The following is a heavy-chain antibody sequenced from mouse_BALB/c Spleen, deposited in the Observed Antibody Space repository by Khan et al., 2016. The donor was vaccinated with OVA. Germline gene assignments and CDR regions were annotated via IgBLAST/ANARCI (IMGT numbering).Heavy chain of an antibody. J-gene: IGHJ3*01. CDR2: IDPFSGGS. D-gene: IGHD2-2*01. V-gene: IGHV1-42*01. Sequence: EVQLQQSGPELMKPGASVKISCKASGYSFTSYYIHWVMQRHGESLEWIGDIDPFSGGSTYNQKFKVKATLTVDQSSSTAYMHLSNLTSEDSAVYYCTRHGYVAWFTYGGQGTLVTVSA. CDR1: GYSFTSYY. CDR3: TRHGYVAWFTY.